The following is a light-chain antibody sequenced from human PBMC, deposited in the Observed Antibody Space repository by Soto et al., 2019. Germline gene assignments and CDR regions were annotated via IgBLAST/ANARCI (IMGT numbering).Light chain of an antibody. V-gene: IGKV3-20*01. CDR3: LQYAISLWT. CDR2: AAS. Sequence: EIALTQSPGTLSLSPGERATLSCRASQSVTANYLAWYQQKPGQAPRLLIYAASIGATGIPDRFSGSGSETDLHITISRLEPEDVAVYYCLQYAISLWTFCQGTKGEIK. CDR1: QSVTANY. J-gene: IGKJ1*01.